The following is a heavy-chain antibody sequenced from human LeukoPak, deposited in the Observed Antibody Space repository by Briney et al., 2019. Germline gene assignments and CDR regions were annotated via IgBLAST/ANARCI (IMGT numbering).Heavy chain of an antibody. J-gene: IGHJ4*02. CDR3: ARGPWINIGSPSYYFDY. V-gene: IGHV1-69*06. CDR2: IIPIFGTA. Sequence: SVKVSCKASGYTFTGYYMHWVRQAPGQGLEWMGGIIPIFGTANYAQKFQGRVTITADKSTSTAYMELSSLRSEDTAVYYCARGPWINIGSPSYYFDYWGQGTLVTVSS. D-gene: IGHD2/OR15-2a*01. CDR1: GYTFTGYY.